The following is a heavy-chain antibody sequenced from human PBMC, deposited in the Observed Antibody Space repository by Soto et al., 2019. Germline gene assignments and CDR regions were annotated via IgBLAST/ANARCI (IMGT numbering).Heavy chain of an antibody. CDR2: INAYKGNT. CDR1: GYVFSNYG. V-gene: IGHV1-18*01. Sequence: QVHLVQSGAEVKKPGASVKVSCKASGYVFSNYGVSWVRQAPGQGLEWMGWINAYKGNTNYAQKFQGRVTMTTDTAXSXADMELRSLTSDDTAVYYCARRSRSTMIRGDDAFDIWGQGTMVTVSS. D-gene: IGHD3-10*01. J-gene: IGHJ3*02. CDR3: ARRSRSTMIRGDDAFDI.